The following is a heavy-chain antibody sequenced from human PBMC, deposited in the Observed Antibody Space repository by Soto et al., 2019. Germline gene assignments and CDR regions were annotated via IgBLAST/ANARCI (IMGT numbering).Heavy chain of an antibody. D-gene: IGHD3-10*01. V-gene: IGHV3-23*01. CDR1: GFTFSSYA. J-gene: IGHJ4*02. Sequence: EVQLLESGGGLVQPGGSLRLSCAASGFTFSSYAMWWVRQAPGKGLECVSAISGGGETTYYADSVKGRFTISRDNSKNTLYLQMHSLRAEDTVVYYCVFNSGSGSYDFDYWGQGTLVTGSS. CDR3: VFNSGSGSYDFDY. CDR2: ISGGGETT.